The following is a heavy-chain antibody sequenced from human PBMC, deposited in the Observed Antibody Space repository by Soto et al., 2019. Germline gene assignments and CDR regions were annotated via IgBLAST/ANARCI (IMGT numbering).Heavy chain of an antibody. CDR1: GGTFSSHA. CDR3: ARVRGDGYNSGSVY. J-gene: IGHJ4*02. CDR2: IVPIFGTS. V-gene: IGHV1-69*06. Sequence: QVQLVQSGAEVKKPGSSVKVSCKASGGTFSSHAINWVRQAPGQGLEWMGGIVPIFGTSNYAHKFQARVTITADKSTSTAYMEISMLTFEDTALYYCARVRGDGYNSGSVYWGQGTLVTVSS. D-gene: IGHD3-10*01.